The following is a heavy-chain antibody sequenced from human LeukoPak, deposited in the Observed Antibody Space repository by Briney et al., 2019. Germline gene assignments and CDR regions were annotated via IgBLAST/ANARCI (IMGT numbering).Heavy chain of an antibody. CDR2: IYYSGNT. CDR3: ASLYSSSWYGGWFDP. CDR1: GGSISSYY. J-gene: IGHJ5*02. V-gene: IGHV4-59*01. Sequence: SETLSLTCTVSGGSISSYYWSWIRQPPGKGLEWIGYIYYSGNTNYNPSLKSRVTISIDTSKNQFSLKLSSVTAADTAVYYCASLYSSSWYGGWFDPWGQGTLVTVSS. D-gene: IGHD6-13*01.